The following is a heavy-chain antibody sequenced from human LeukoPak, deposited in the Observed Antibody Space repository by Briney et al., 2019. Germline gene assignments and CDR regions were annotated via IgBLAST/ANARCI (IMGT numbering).Heavy chain of an antibody. D-gene: IGHD6-6*01. Sequence: ASVKVSFKASGYTFTSYYMHWVRQAPGQGLEWMGIINPSGGSTSYAQKFQGRVTMTRDMSTSTVYMELSSLRSEDTAVYYCASQGAFEYSNSSRFDPWGQGTLVTVSS. CDR2: INPSGGST. CDR3: ASQGAFEYSNSSRFDP. J-gene: IGHJ5*02. CDR1: GYTFTSYY. V-gene: IGHV1-46*01.